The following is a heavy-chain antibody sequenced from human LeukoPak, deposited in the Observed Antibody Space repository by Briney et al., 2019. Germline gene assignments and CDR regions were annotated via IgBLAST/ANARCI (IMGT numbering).Heavy chain of an antibody. V-gene: IGHV5-51*01. CDR1: GYRFTSYW. CDR3: ALRGTQEYFVH. Sequence: GESLQISCKGSGYRFTSYWIGWVRQMPGKGLEWMGIIYPGDSDTRYSPSFQGQVAISADKSISTAYLQWTSLKASDTAMYYCALRGTQEYFVHWGQGTLVTVSS. CDR2: IYPGDSDT. J-gene: IGHJ1*01.